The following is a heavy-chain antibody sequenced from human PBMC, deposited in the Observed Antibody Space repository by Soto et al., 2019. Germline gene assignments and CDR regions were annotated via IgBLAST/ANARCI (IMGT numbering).Heavy chain of an antibody. CDR1: GFTFSSYA. CDR2: ISGSGGGT. V-gene: IGHV3-23*01. Sequence: GGSLRLSCAASGFTFSSYAMSWVRQAPGKGLEWVSTISGSGGGTYYADSVKGRFTISRDDSKNMVYLEMNSLQTEDTAMYYCTSDAYITTITVRFDYWGHGSLVTVAS. J-gene: IGHJ4*01. D-gene: IGHD3-22*01. CDR3: TSDAYITTITVRFDY.